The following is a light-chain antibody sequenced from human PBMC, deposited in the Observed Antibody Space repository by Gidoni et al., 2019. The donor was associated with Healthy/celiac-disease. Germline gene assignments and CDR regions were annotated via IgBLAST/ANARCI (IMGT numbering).Light chain of an antibody. CDR1: SLRSYY. CDR2: GKN. J-gene: IGLJ3*02. Sequence: SSELTQDTAVSVALGQTVRITCQGDSLRSYYASWYQQKPGQAPVLVIYGKNNRPSGIPDRFSGSISGNTASLTITGAQAEDEADYYCNSRDSSGNHQVFGGGTKLTVL. CDR3: NSRDSSGNHQV. V-gene: IGLV3-19*01.